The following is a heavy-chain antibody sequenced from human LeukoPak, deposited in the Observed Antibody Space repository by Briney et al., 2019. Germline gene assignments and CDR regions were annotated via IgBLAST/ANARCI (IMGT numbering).Heavy chain of an antibody. CDR1: GFTFSSYG. D-gene: IGHD3-9*01. Sequence: GRSLRLSCAAYGFTFSSYGMHWVRQAPGKGLEWVAVISYDGSNKYYADSVKGRFTISRDNSKNTLYLQMNSLRAEDTAVYYCAKDFGGVWDILTGYFDYWGQGTLVTVSS. V-gene: IGHV3-30*18. CDR3: AKDFGGVWDILTGYFDY. J-gene: IGHJ4*02. CDR2: ISYDGSNK.